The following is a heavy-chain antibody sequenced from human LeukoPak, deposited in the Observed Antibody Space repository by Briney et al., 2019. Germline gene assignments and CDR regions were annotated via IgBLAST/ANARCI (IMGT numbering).Heavy chain of an antibody. CDR3: ARYLGDYCGGDCYTPPYFDY. Sequence: GESLKVSCKGSGSSFTSYWIGWVRQMPGKGLEWMGIIYPGDSDTRYSPSFQGQVTISADKSISTAYLQWSSLKASDTAMYYCARYLGDYCGGDCYTPPYFDYWGQGTLVTVSS. CDR2: IYPGDSDT. J-gene: IGHJ4*02. V-gene: IGHV5-51*01. D-gene: IGHD2-21*02. CDR1: GSSFTSYW.